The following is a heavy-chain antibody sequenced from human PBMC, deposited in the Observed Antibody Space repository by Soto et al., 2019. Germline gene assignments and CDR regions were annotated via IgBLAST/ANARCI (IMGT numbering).Heavy chain of an antibody. CDR1: GYTFTSYA. J-gene: IGHJ6*03. V-gene: IGHV1-3*01. CDR2: INAGNGNT. Sequence: ASVKVSCKASGYTFTSYAMHWVRQAPGQRLEWMGWINAGNGNTKYSQKFQGRVSITRDTCASTAYMELSSLRSEDTAVYYCASIYCSGGSCYSNCMDVWGKGTTVTVSS. CDR3: ASIYCSGGSCYSNCMDV. D-gene: IGHD2-15*01.